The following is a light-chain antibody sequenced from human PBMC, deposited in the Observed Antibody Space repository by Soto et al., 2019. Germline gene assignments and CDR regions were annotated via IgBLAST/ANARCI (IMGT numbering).Light chain of an antibody. J-gene: IGKJ4*01. Sequence: DIQMTQSPSSLSASVGDRVTITCQASQDINRYLNWYQQKPGKAPKLLIYDASKFVIGVPSRFSGGGYGTNFTLTDNSLQPEVIATYFCQHYDNLLLTFGVGTKV. CDR2: DAS. CDR3: QHYDNLLLT. CDR1: QDINRY. V-gene: IGKV1-33*01.